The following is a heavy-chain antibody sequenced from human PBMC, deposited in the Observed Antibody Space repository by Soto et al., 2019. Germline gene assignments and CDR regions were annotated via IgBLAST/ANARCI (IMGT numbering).Heavy chain of an antibody. V-gene: IGHV3-64D*06. CDR3: VKEGYMRSDWYGQFDC. J-gene: IGHJ4*02. Sequence: QPGGSLRLSCSASGFTFNTFAMHWVRQTPGKGLEFVSAISSNGGNTYYADSVKGRFAISRDNSKNTLYLQMYSLRPEDTALYYCVKEGYMRSDWYGQFDCWGQGTLVTVS. CDR1: GFTFNTFA. D-gene: IGHD6-19*01. CDR2: ISSNGGNT.